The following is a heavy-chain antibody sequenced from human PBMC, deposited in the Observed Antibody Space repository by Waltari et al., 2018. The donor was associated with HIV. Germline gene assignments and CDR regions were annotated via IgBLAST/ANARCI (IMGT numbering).Heavy chain of an antibody. V-gene: IGHV3-74*01. J-gene: IGHJ4*02. Sequence: EVQLVESGGGLVQPGGSLRLSCAASGFTFSSYWMHWVRQAPGKGAVWVSRIKGGGMSTRYAYSVKGRFTISRDNSKNMRYLQMNSLRAEDTAVYYCARPLSASNFWGQGTLVTVSS. CDR1: GFTFSSYW. D-gene: IGHD2-2*01. CDR2: IKGGGMST. CDR3: ARPLSASNF.